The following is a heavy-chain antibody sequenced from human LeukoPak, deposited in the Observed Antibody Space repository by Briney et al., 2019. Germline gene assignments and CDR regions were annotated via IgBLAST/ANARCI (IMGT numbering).Heavy chain of an antibody. CDR1: GFTLSGNW. Sequence: PGGSLRLPCAASGFTLSGNWMHWVRQAPGKGLVWVSRINSDGSSTGYADSVKGRFTISRDNAKNTLYLQMNSLRAEDTAVYYCARRDNYDYWGQGTLVTVSS. V-gene: IGHV3-74*01. J-gene: IGHJ4*02. CDR2: INSDGSST. CDR3: ARRDNYDY. D-gene: IGHD2-15*01.